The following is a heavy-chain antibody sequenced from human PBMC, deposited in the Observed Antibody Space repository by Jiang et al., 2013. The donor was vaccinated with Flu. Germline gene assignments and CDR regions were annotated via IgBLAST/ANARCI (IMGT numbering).Heavy chain of an antibody. Sequence: SGAEVKKPGESLKISCKGSGYSFFSYWIGWVRQMPGKGLEWMGMIFPGDSETIYSPSFQGQVTISADKTISTAYLQWSSLKTSDTAIYYCARTSSGGTEYWGEGTLVTVSP. V-gene: IGHV5-51*01. CDR2: IFPGDSET. J-gene: IGHJ4*02. CDR3: ARTSSGGTEY. D-gene: IGHD6-19*01. CDR1: GYSFFSYW.